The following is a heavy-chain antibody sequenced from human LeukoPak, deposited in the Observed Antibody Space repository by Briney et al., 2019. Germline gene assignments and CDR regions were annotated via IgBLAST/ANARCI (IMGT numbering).Heavy chain of an antibody. CDR1: GGSISSSSYY. D-gene: IGHD3-16*01. CDR2: IYYSGST. CDR3: ARLPRIMITFGGVLFDY. Sequence: PSETLSLTCTVSGGSISSSSYYWGWIRQPPGKGLEWIGSIYYSGSTYYNPSLKSRVTISVDTSKNQFSLKLSSVTAADTAVYYCARLPRIMITFGGVLFDYWGQGTLVTVSS. V-gene: IGHV4-39*01. J-gene: IGHJ4*02.